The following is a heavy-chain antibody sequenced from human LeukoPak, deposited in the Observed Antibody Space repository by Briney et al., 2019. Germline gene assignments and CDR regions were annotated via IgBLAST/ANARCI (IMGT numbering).Heavy chain of an antibody. CDR3: GRDFGLSGTKRSFDI. J-gene: IGHJ3*02. CDR1: GFIFSDYY. D-gene: IGHD1-7*01. V-gene: IGHV3-11*01. CDR2: ISGSGSTI. Sequence: PGGSLRLSCAASGFIFSDYYMGWIRPAPGKGLEWVSYISGSGSTILYADSVKGRFTISRHNAKNSMHLQMNSLRAEDTAVYYCGRDFGLSGTKRSFDIWGQGTMVTVSS.